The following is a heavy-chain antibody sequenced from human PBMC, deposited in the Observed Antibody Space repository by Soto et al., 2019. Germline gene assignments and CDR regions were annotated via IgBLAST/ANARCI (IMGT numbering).Heavy chain of an antibody. Sequence: ASVKVSCKASGFTFTSSAVQWVRQARGQRLEWIGWIVVGSGNTNYAQKFQERVTITRDMSTSTAYMELSSLRSEDTAVYYCARYPQGITIFGVVRAPFYGMDVWGQGTTVTVSS. CDR3: ARYPQGITIFGVVRAPFYGMDV. D-gene: IGHD3-3*01. CDR1: GFTFTSSA. V-gene: IGHV1-58*01. J-gene: IGHJ6*02. CDR2: IVVGSGNT.